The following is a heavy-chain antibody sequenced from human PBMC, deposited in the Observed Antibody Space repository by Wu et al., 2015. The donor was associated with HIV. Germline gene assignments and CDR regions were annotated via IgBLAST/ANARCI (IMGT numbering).Heavy chain of an antibody. CDR2: INPNSGNT. CDR1: GYTFIDYY. D-gene: IGHD3-10*01. V-gene: IGHV1-2*02. J-gene: IGHJ4*02. CDR3: ASFVGLMVRGVMPTPIFDY. Sequence: QVLLVQSGAEVKKPGASVKVSCKASGYTFIDYYVHWVRQAPGQGLEWMGWINPNSGNTKIAQKFQGRVTLTRDTSITTVYMEMNSLTSDDTAVFYCASFVGLMVRGVMPTPIFDYWGQGTLVTVSS.